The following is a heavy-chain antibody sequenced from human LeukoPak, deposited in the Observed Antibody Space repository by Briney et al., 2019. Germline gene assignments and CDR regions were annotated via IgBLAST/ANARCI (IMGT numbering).Heavy chain of an antibody. Sequence: SETLSLTCAVYGGSFSGYYWSWIRQPPGKGLDWIGEINHSGSTNYNPSLKRRVNISVGTSKNQFSLKLSSVTHADTAVNYCARTTVVTPSAFDIWGQGTMVTVFS. CDR1: GGSFSGYY. D-gene: IGHD4-23*01. CDR2: INHSGST. V-gene: IGHV4-34*01. J-gene: IGHJ3*02. CDR3: ARTTVVTPSAFDI.